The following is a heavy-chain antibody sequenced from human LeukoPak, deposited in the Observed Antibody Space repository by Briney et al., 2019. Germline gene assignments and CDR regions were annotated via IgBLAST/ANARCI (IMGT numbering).Heavy chain of an antibody. CDR3: STRFDS. V-gene: IGHV3-48*02. CDR1: GFTFSDYS. CDR2: IDGAGDTI. J-gene: IGHJ4*02. Sequence: PGGSLRLSCATSGFTFSDYSMNWVRQAPGKGLEWVSYIDGAGDTIYYADSVKGRFTISRDNAKSSLDLQMNSLRDEDTAVYYCSTRFDSWGQGTLVTVSS.